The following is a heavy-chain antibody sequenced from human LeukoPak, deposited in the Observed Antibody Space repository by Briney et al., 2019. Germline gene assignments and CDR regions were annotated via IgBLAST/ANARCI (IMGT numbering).Heavy chain of an antibody. D-gene: IGHD3-9*01. V-gene: IGHV3-7*01. Sequence: GGSLRLSCAASGFTFSSYWMSWVRQAPGKGLEWVANIKQDGSEKYYVDSVKGRFTISRDNAKNSLYLQMNSLRAEDTAVYYCARVGRQTYYDILTGYYGYYYMDVWGKGTTVTVSS. J-gene: IGHJ6*03. CDR3: ARVGRQTYYDILTGYYGYYYMDV. CDR2: IKQDGSEK. CDR1: GFTFSSYW.